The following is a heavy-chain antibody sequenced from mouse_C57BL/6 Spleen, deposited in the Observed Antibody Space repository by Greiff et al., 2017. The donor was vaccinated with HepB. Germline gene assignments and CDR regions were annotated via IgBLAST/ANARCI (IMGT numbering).Heavy chain of an antibody. CDR3: ARALYYGNLAY. Sequence: VQLQQPGAELVKPGASVKLSCKASGYTFTSYWMHWVKQRPGQGLEWIGMIHPNSGSTNYNEKFKSKATLTVDKSSSTAYMQLSSLTSEDSAVYYCARALYYGNLAYWGQGTLVTVSA. V-gene: IGHV1-64*01. CDR2: IHPNSGST. J-gene: IGHJ3*01. CDR1: GYTFTSYW. D-gene: IGHD2-1*01.